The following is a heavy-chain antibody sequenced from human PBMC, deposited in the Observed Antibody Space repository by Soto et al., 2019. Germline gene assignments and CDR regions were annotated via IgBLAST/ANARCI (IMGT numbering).Heavy chain of an antibody. V-gene: IGHV3-74*01. CDR1: GFTFSSHW. CDR3: ARDLPFLSGRMDV. CDR2: IDSDGSTT. D-gene: IGHD5-12*01. J-gene: IGHJ6*02. Sequence: GGSLRLSCAASGFTFSSHWMHWVRQAPGKGLVWVSRIDSDGSTTIYADSVKGRFTISRDNAKNTLYLQMNSLRAEDTAVYYCARDLPFLSGRMDVWGQGTTVTVSS.